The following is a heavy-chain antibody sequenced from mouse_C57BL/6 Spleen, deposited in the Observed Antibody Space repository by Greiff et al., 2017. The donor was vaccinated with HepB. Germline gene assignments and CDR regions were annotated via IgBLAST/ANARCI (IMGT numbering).Heavy chain of an antibody. CDR1: GYAFTNYL. J-gene: IGHJ2*01. V-gene: IGHV1-54*01. D-gene: IGHD2-3*01. Sequence: VQLQQSGAELVRPGTSVKVSCKASGYAFTNYLIEWVKQRPGQGLEWIGVINPGSGGTNYNEKFKGKATLTADKSSHTAYMQLSSLTSEDSAVYFCAREGVYDGYGYWGQGTTLTVSS. CDR3: AREGVYDGYGY. CDR2: INPGSGGT.